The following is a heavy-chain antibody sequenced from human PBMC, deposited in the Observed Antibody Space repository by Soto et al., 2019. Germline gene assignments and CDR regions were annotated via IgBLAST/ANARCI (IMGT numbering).Heavy chain of an antibody. V-gene: IGHV1-8*01. D-gene: IGHD2-21*02. CDR3: EVTTGY. CDR1: GYTFTDYD. J-gene: IGHJ4*02. Sequence: QVQVVQSRAEVKKPGASVKVSCKTSGYTFTDYDINWIRQAPGQGLEWMGWVSPDSGNAGYAPQFQGRVSMTSDTSISTVYMGLSSLRAEDTAVYFCEVTTGYWGQGTMVTVSS. CDR2: VSPDSGNA.